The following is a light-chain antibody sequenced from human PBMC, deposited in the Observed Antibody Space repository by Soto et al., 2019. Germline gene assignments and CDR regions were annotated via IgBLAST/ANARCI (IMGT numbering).Light chain of an antibody. CDR1: QSVSRY. Sequence: EIVLTQSPATLSLSPGESATLSCRASQSVSRYLAWYQQKPGQAPRLLIYDASNRATGIPARFSGSGSVTDFTHTIRSLEPEDFAVYYCQQRSNWPIFTFGSVTKVDIK. V-gene: IGKV3-11*01. CDR3: QQRSNWPIFT. J-gene: IGKJ3*01. CDR2: DAS.